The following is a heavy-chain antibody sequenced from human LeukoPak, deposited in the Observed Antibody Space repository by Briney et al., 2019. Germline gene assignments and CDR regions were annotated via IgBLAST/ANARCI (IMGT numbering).Heavy chain of an antibody. CDR2: ISGSGGST. CDR3: AKARYSYGYHNDY. CDR1: GFTFSSYA. V-gene: IGHV3-23*01. D-gene: IGHD5-18*01. J-gene: IGHJ4*02. Sequence: TGGSLRLSCAASGFTFSSYAMSWVRQAPGKGLEWVSAISGSGGSTYYADSVKGRFTISRDNSKNTLDLQMHSLRVDDTAVYYCAKARYSYGYHNDYWGQGTLGTVSS.